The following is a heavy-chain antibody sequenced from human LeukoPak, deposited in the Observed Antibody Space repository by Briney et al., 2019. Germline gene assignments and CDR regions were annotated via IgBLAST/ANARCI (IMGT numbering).Heavy chain of an antibody. V-gene: IGHV3-30*03. CDR1: GFTFSSYG. CDR2: ISYDGSNK. CDR3: AREAASWAFDI. J-gene: IGHJ3*02. Sequence: GGSLRLSCAVSGFTFSSYGMSWVRQAPGKGLEWVAVISYDGSNKYYADSVKGRFTISRDNSKNTLYLQMNSLRAEDTAVYYCAREAASWAFDIWGQGTMVTVSS.